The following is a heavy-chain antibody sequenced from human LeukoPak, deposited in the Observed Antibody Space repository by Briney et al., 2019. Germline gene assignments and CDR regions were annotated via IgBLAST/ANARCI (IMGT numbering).Heavy chain of an antibody. CDR3: ARSASDYFYFFGMDV. Sequence: SGPALVKPPQTLTLTCTFSGFSLTTNKMCVTWIRQPPGRALEWLARIDWDDDKYYSTSLKTRLIISKDTSKNQVVLTMTDMQPVDTATYYCARSASDYFYFFGMDVWGQGTTVTVSS. J-gene: IGHJ6*02. CDR1: GFSLTTNKMC. V-gene: IGHV2-70*11. CDR2: IDWDDDK.